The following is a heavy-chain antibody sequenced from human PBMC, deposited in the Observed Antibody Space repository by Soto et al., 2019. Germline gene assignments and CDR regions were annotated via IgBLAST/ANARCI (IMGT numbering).Heavy chain of an antibody. D-gene: IGHD1-26*01. CDR3: ARDGYSGRSDGFDI. CDR2: ISYDGNNE. V-gene: IGHV3-30-3*01. CDR1: GFTFNAYT. Sequence: QVQLVESGGSVVQPGRSLRLSCAASGFTFNAYTMHWVRQPPGKGLEWVAVISYDGNNERYTDPVKGRFTVSRDNSKSTPYLQMNSLKSEDTAVYYCARDGYSGRSDGFDIWGQGTMVTVSS. J-gene: IGHJ3*02.